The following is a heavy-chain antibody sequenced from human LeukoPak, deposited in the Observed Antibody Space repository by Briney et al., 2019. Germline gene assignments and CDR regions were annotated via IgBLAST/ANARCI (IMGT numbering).Heavy chain of an antibody. CDR1: GGSISSYY. CDR2: IYYSGGT. Sequence: SETLSLTCTVSGGSISSYYWSWIRQPPGKGLEWIGYIYYSGGTNYNPSLKSRVTISVDTSKNQFSLKLSSVTAADTAVYCCARALSGWTYYYYYGMDIWAKGPRSPSP. D-gene: IGHD6-19*01. J-gene: IGHJ6*02. CDR3: ARALSGWTYYYYYGMDI. V-gene: IGHV4-59*01.